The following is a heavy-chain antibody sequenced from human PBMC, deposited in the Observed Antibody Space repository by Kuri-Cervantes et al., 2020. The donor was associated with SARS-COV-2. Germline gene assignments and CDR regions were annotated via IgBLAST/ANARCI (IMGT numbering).Heavy chain of an antibody. Sequence: GESLKISCAASGFTFSSYAMHWVRQAPGKGLEWVAVISYDGSNKYYADSVKGRFTISRDNSKNTLYLQMNSLRAEDTAVYYCARGIAVAKPLFDYWGQGTLVTVSS. D-gene: IGHD6-19*01. CDR1: GFTFSSYA. CDR3: ARGIAVAKPLFDY. CDR2: ISYDGSNK. V-gene: IGHV3-30-3*01. J-gene: IGHJ4*02.